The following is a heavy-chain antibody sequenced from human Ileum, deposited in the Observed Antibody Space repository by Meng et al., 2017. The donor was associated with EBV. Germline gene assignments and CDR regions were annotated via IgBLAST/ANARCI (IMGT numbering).Heavy chain of an antibody. CDR2: IIPALGTP. CDR3: ARGTGADY. Sequence: QGQLVQFGPEVKNPGSSLKVSCKSSGRTFSVYGITWVRQAPGQGLEWMGGIIPALGTPKYARKFQDRLTITADKSTSTGYMELHSLTSNDTAVYFCARGTGADYWGQGTLVTVSS. CDR1: GRTFSVYG. V-gene: IGHV1-69*06. J-gene: IGHJ4*02. D-gene: IGHD3-10*01.